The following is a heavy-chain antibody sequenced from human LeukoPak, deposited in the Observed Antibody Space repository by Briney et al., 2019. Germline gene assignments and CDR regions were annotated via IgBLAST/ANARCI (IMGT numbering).Heavy chain of an antibody. CDR1: GFTFSSYA. CDR2: ISGSGGST. V-gene: IGHV3-23*01. J-gene: IGHJ4*02. CDR3: AKSASAATITARWNFFDY. D-gene: IGHD5-12*01. Sequence: GGSLRLSCAASGFTFSSYAMSWVRQAPGKGLEWVSAISGSGGSTYYADSVKGRFTVSRDNSKNTLYLQMNSLRAEDTAVYYCAKSASAATITARWNFFDYWGQGTLVTVSS.